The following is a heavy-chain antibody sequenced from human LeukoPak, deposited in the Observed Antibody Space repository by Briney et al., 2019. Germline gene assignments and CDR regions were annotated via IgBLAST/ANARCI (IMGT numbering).Heavy chain of an antibody. Sequence: SETLSLTCAVSGDSISSSNWWSWVRQPPGKGLEWIGEIYHSGSTNYNPSLKSRVTISVDKSKNQFSLNLSSVTAADTALYYCARLESGVLGDPYYYDSTGYYYRGYFDSWGQGTLVTVSS. D-gene: IGHD3-22*01. CDR1: GDSISSSNW. V-gene: IGHV4-4*02. CDR3: ARLESGVLGDPYYYDSTGYYYRGYFDS. J-gene: IGHJ4*02. CDR2: IYHSGST.